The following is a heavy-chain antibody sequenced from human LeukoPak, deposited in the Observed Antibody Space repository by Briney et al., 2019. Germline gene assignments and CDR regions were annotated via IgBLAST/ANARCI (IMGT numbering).Heavy chain of an antibody. CDR3: ARDRNYADYFDY. Sequence: GGSLRLSCAASGFTLSSYAMHWVRQAPGKGLEWVAVISYAGSNKYYADSVKGRFTISRDNSKNTLYLQMNSLRAEDTAVYYCARDRNYADYFDYWGQGTLVTVSS. CDR1: GFTLSSYA. J-gene: IGHJ4*02. CDR2: ISYAGSNK. D-gene: IGHD4-11*01. V-gene: IGHV3-30-3*01.